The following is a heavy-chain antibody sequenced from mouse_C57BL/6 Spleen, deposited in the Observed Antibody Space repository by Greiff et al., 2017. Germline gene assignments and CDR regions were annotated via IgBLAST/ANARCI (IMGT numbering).Heavy chain of an antibody. CDR3: ARAPDYEGYFDY. CDR2: ISYDGSN. D-gene: IGHD2-13*01. Sequence: EVQLKESGPGLVKPSQSLSLTCSVTGYSITSGYYWNWIRQFPGNKLEWMGYISYDGSNNYNPSLKNRISITRDTSKNQFVLKLNSVTTEDTATYYCARAPDYEGYFDYWGQGTTLTVSS. V-gene: IGHV3-6*01. CDR1: GYSITSGYY. J-gene: IGHJ2*01.